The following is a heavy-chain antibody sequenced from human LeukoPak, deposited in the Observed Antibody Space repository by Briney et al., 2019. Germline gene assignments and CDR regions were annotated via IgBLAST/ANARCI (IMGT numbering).Heavy chain of an antibody. J-gene: IGHJ6*03. V-gene: IGHV7-4-1*02. CDR1: GYTFTNYA. D-gene: IGHD6-13*01. CDR2: INTNTGNP. CDR3: AREEIAAAGHYYYYYMDV. Sequence: EASVKVSCKASGYTFTNYAMNWVQQAPGQGLEWMGWINTNTGNPTYAQGFTGRFVFSLDTSVSTAYLQISSLKAEDTAVYYCAREEIAAAGHYYYYYMDVWGKGTTVTVSS.